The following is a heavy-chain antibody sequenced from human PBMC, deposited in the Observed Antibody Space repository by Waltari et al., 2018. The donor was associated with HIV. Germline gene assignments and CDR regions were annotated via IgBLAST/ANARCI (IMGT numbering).Heavy chain of an antibody. Sequence: QVHLEQWGTGLLRPSETLSLTCAVYGGFFSGYYWSWIRQSPRRGLEWIGEVNHVGRTNYSPSLKGRVTVSVDTSKNQFSLTMRSVTAADTAVYYCARDSAPGLAVDDDDGEFFYYGLDVWGQGTTVTVSS. J-gene: IGHJ6*01. CDR3: ARDSAPGLAVDDDDGEFFYYGLDV. V-gene: IGHV4-34*01. D-gene: IGHD6-19*01. CDR2: VNHVGRT. CDR1: GGFFSGYY.